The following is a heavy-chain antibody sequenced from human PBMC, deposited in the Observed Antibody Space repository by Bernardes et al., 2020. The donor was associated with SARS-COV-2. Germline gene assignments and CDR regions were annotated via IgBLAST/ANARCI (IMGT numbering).Heavy chain of an antibody. V-gene: IGHV5-51*01. CDR2: IYPGDSDT. CDR1: GYSFTSYW. J-gene: IGHJ6*02. D-gene: IGHD3-3*01. Sequence: GESLKISCKGSGYSFTSYWIGWVRQIPGKGLEWMGIIYPGDSDTRYSPSFQGQFTISADKSISTAYLQWSSLKASDTAMYYCARQTYYDFWSGGYYYGMAVWGQGTTVTVSS. CDR3: ARQTYYDFWSGGYYYGMAV.